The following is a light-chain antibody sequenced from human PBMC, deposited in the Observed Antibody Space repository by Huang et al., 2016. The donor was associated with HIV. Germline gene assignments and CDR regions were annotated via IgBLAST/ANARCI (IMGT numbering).Light chain of an antibody. J-gene: IGKJ1*01. CDR3: QQYFDVPWT. CDR2: WAS. CDR1: QRLLFRSNNKNC. Sequence: IVMTQSPDSLAVSLGETATINCKSSQRLLFRSNNKNCLAWYQQKPGQPPTLLMSWASTRGSGVPSRFSGGGSGTDFTLTISSLQAEDVAVYFCQQYFDVPWTFGRGTKVEIK. V-gene: IGKV4-1*01.